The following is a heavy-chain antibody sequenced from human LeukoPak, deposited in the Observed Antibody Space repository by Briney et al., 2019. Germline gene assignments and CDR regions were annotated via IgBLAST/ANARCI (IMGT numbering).Heavy chain of an antibody. V-gene: IGHV3-53*01. D-gene: IGHD1-20*01. Sequence: PGGSLRLSCAASGFTVINNYMSWVRQAPGKGLEWVSIIDTVVNTYYADSVKGRFTISRDSSKNTVYLQMNSLRAEDTAMYYCARDLNLWGQGTLVTVSS. CDR1: GFTVINNY. CDR3: ARDLNL. J-gene: IGHJ4*02. CDR2: IDTVVNT.